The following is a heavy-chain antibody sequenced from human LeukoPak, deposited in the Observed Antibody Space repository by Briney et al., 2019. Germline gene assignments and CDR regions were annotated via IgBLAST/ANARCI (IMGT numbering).Heavy chain of an antibody. V-gene: IGHV3-30*04. CDR3: ARDPLGDSTYYFDY. Sequence: GGSLRLSCAASGFTFSGYAMHWVRQAPGKGLGWVAVISYDGSNKYYADSVKGRFTISRDNSKNTLYLQMNSLRAEDTAVYYCARDPLGDSTYYFDYWGQGTLVTVSS. J-gene: IGHJ4*02. D-gene: IGHD2-21*01. CDR1: GFTFSGYA. CDR2: ISYDGSNK.